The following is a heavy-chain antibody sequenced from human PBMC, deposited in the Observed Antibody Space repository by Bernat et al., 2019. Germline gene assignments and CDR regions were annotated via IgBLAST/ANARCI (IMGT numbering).Heavy chain of an antibody. CDR3: ARDCGGDCSDAFDI. CDR1: GFTFSSYW. V-gene: IGHV3-7*03. CDR2: IKQDGSEK. J-gene: IGHJ3*02. Sequence: EVQLVESVGGLVQPGGSLRLSCAASGFTFSSYWMSWVRQAPGKGLEWVANIKQDGSEKYYVDSVKGRFTISRDNAKNSLYLQMNSLRAEDTAVYYCARDCGGDCSDAFDIWGQGTMVTVSS. D-gene: IGHD2-21*01.